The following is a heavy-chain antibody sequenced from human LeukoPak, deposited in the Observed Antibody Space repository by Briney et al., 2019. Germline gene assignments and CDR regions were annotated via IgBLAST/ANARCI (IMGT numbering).Heavy chain of an antibody. Sequence: PSETLSLTCTVSVGSIRTYFWSWIRQPPGRGLEWIGCISYSGSTDYNPSLKSRLTMSVDTSKHPFSLKLNSVAAAVTAMYYCAGGLRPRDYYYYGLEVWGPGTTVTVSS. J-gene: IGHJ6*02. V-gene: IGHV4-59*01. CDR3: AGGLRPRDYYYYGLEV. CDR1: VGSIRTYF. CDR2: ISYSGST. D-gene: IGHD5/OR15-5a*01.